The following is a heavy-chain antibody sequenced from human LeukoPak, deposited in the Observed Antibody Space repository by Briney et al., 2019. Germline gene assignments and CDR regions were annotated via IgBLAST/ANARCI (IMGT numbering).Heavy chain of an antibody. CDR1: GCSIRSGVY. Sequence: SETLYVTYAVFGCSIRSGVYWGWVRQLPWKGLEWMGRIFHGGRTYDNPPLKSRVTISLETSKNQWSLKLSSVTAADTTVYYCARGPRYPDYYYYYYMNVRGKRTTVTAYS. CDR2: IFHGGRT. D-gene: IGHD1-1*01. J-gene: IGHJ6*03. CDR3: ARGPRYPDYYYYYYMNV. V-gene: IGHV4-38-2*01.